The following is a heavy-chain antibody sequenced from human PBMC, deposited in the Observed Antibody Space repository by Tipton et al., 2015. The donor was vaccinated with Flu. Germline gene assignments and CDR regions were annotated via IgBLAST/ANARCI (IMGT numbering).Heavy chain of an antibody. V-gene: IGHV3-30*03. CDR2: ISSDGRNT. CDR3: TRGYDILTDGGGYFDY. Sequence: SLRLSCAASEFTLANYAMHWVRQAPGKGLEWVSLISSDGRNTHYTDSVKGRFTISRDNSKNTLYLQMNSLRAEDTAVYYCTRGYDILTDGGGYFDYWGQGTLVTVSS. D-gene: IGHD3-9*01. CDR1: EFTLANYA. J-gene: IGHJ4*02.